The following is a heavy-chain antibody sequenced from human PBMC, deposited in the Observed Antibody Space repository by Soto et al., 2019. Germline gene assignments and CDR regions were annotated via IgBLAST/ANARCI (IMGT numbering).Heavy chain of an antibody. D-gene: IGHD2-2*01. V-gene: IGHV3-30*18. J-gene: IGHJ4*02. CDR1: GFTFSSYG. Sequence: QVQLVESGGGVVQPGRSLRLSCAASGFTFSSYGMHWVRQAPGKGLEWVAVISYDGSNKYYADSVKGRFTISRDNSKNTLYLQMNSLRAEDTAVYYCAKDPLGVDLVVVPAASYFDYWGQGTLVTVSS. CDR3: AKDPLGVDLVVVPAASYFDY. CDR2: ISYDGSNK.